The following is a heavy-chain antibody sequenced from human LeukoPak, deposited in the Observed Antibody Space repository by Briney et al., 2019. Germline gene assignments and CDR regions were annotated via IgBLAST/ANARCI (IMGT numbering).Heavy chain of an antibody. J-gene: IGHJ4*02. CDR1: GFTFSSYW. Sequence: GGSLRLSCAASGFTFSSYWMSWVRQAPGKGLEWVANIKQDGSEKYYVDSVKGRFTISRDNAKNSLYLQMNNLRAEDTAVYYCARDVGYFRFDYWGQGTLVTVSS. V-gene: IGHV3-7*01. D-gene: IGHD5-18*01. CDR2: IKQDGSEK. CDR3: ARDVGYFRFDY.